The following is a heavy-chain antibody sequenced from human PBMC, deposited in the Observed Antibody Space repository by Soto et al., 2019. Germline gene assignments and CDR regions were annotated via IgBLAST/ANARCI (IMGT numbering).Heavy chain of an antibody. Sequence: GGSLRLSCAASGFSVSTNYMTWVRQAPGKGLEWVSVIYSGGSTYYADSVKGRFTISRDNSKNTLYLQMNSLRAEDTAVYYCARGSRSLSYLDYWGLGTLVTVSS. CDR1: GFSVSTNY. D-gene: IGHD1-26*01. CDR3: ARGSRSLSYLDY. V-gene: IGHV3-53*01. CDR2: IYSGGST. J-gene: IGHJ4*02.